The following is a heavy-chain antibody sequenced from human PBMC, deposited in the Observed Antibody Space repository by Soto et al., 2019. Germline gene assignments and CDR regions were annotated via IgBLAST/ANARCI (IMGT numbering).Heavy chain of an antibody. Sequence: ASVKVSCKASGYTFTSYDINWVRQATGQGLEWMGWMNPNSGNTGYAQKFQGRVTMTRNTSISTAYMELSSLRSEDTAVYYCARLYIVVVPAAMGGRNYYYYGMDVWGKGTTVTVCS. J-gene: IGHJ6*01. CDR3: ARLYIVVVPAAMGGRNYYYYGMDV. CDR2: MNPNSGNT. CDR1: GYTFTSYD. D-gene: IGHD2-2*01. V-gene: IGHV1-8*01.